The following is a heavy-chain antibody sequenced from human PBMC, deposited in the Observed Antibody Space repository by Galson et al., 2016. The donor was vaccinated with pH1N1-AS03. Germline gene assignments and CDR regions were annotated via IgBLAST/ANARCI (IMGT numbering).Heavy chain of an antibody. Sequence: SLRLSCAASGFTFSTYCMSWVRQAPGKGLEWVANIKQDGSEKFYVDSLKGRFTSSRDNAKNSLYLQMSSLRAEDTAIYYSERGAPGDHLLSPLWNWGQGTLVTVSS. J-gene: IGHJ4*02. CDR3: ERGAPGDHLLSPLWN. V-gene: IGHV3-7*01. CDR2: IKQDGSEK. CDR1: GFTFSTYC. D-gene: IGHD2-2*01.